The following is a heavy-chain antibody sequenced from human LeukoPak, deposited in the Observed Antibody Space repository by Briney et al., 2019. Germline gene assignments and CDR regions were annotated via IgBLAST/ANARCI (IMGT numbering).Heavy chain of an antibody. CDR3: ARTGPYSYVHYYYYYMDV. CDR2: INHSGST. Sequence: PSETLSLTCAVYGGSFSGYYWSWLRQPPGKGLEWIGEINHSGSTNYNPSLKSRVTISVDTSKNQFSLKLSSVTAADTAVYYCARTGPYSYVHYYYYYMDVWGKGTTVTVSS. CDR1: GGSFSGYY. V-gene: IGHV4-34*01. J-gene: IGHJ6*03. D-gene: IGHD5-18*01.